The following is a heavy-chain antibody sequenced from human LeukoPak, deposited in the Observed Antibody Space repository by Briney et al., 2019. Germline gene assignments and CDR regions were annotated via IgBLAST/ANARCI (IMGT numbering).Heavy chain of an antibody. V-gene: IGHV4-34*01. CDR2: INHSGST. D-gene: IGHD3-10*01. CDR1: GGSFSGYY. J-gene: IGHJ4*02. Sequence: SETLSLTCAVYGGSFSGYYWSWIRQPPGKGLEWIGEINHSGSTNYNPSLKSRVTISVDTSKNQFSLKLSSVTAADTAVYYCARGALWFGESLHTFDYWGQGTLVTVSS. CDR3: ARGALWFGESLHTFDY.